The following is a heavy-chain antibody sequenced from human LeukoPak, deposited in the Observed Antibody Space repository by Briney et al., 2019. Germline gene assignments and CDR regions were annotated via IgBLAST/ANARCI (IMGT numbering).Heavy chain of an antibody. J-gene: IGHJ6*03. V-gene: IGHV1-2*02. CDR1: GYTFTGYY. D-gene: IGHD6-6*01. CDR3: ARGSASQSIAARPLTYYYYMDV. Sequence: GASVKVSCKASGYTFTGYYMHWVRQAPGQGLEWMGWINPNSGGTNYAQKFQGRVTMTRDTSISTAYMELSRLRSDDTVVYYCARGSASQSIAARPLTYYYYMDVWGKGTTVTVSS. CDR2: INPNSGGT.